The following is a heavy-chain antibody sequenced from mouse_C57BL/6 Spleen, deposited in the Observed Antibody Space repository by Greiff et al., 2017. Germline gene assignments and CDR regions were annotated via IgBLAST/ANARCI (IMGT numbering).Heavy chain of an antibody. Sequence: EVMLVESGGGLVKPGGSLKLSCAASGFTFSSYAMSWVRQTPEKRLEWVATISDGGSYTYYPDNVKGRFTISRDNAKNNLYLQMSHLKSEDTAMYYCARDLTTYMDYWGQGTSVTVSS. CDR2: ISDGGSYT. CDR1: GFTFSSYA. J-gene: IGHJ4*01. CDR3: ARDLTTYMDY. D-gene: IGHD5-5*01. V-gene: IGHV5-4*01.